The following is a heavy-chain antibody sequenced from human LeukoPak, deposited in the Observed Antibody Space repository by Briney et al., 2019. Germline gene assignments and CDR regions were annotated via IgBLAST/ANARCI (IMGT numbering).Heavy chain of an antibody. CDR3: ASASSGAIYYYGVDV. CDR1: GGPMRNLY. D-gene: IGHD3-10*01. V-gene: IGHV4-59*12. J-gene: IGHJ6*02. Sequence: SETLSLTCTVSGGPMRNLYWTWIRQSPGKGLEWIGCIYNSGSTRYNSSLKSRVTISEDTSKNQFSLKLTSVSAADTAVYYCASASSGAIYYYGVDVWGPGTTVTVSS. CDR2: IYNSGST.